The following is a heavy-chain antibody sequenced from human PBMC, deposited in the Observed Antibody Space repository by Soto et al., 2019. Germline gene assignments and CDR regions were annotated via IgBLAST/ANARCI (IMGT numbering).Heavy chain of an antibody. CDR2: IFSNDEK. J-gene: IGHJ6*02. D-gene: IGHD6-19*01. CDR1: GFSLSNARMG. CDR3: ARMEVAVADYYGMDV. V-gene: IGHV2-26*01. Sequence: SGPTLVNPTETLTLTCTVSGFSLSNARMGVSWIRQPPGKALEWLAHIFSNDEKSYSTSLKSRLTISKDTSKSQVVLTMTNMDPVDTATYYCARMEVAVADYYGMDVWGQGTTVTVSS.